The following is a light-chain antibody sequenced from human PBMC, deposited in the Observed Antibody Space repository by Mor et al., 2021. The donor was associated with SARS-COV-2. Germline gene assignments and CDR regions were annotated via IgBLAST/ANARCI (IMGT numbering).Light chain of an antibody. CDR3: QKYDSYPLT. CDR2: KAS. CDR1: QHISHW. Sequence: ASVGDRVTITCRASQHISHWLAWYQQKTGKAPKLLISKASDLESGVPSRFSGDGFGTDFTLTISSLQPDDSAVYYCQKYDSYPLTFGGGT. V-gene: IGKV1-5*03. J-gene: IGKJ4*01.